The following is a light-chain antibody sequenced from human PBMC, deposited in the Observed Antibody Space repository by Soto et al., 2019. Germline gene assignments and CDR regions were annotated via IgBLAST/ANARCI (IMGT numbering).Light chain of an antibody. J-gene: IGLJ3*02. V-gene: IGLV4-69*01. CDR2: LNSDGSP. CDR3: QTWGPGIRV. CDR1: SGHSEYA. Sequence: QPVLTQSPSASASLGASVKLTCTVSSGHSEYAIAWHQQQPGKGPRYLMRLNSDGSPIKGDGIPDRFSGSSSGAERYLSISGLQSEDEADYYCQTWGPGIRVFGGGTKLTVL.